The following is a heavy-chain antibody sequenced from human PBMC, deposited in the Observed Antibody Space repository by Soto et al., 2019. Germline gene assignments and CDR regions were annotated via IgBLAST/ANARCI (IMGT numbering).Heavy chain of an antibody. Sequence: SETLSLTCTVSGGSISSSSYYWVWIRQPPGKGLEWIGSIYYSGTTYYNPSLKSRVTISVDTSKNQFSLKLSSVTAADTALYYCARRYCTITTCQRGRWFDPWGQGTLVTVSS. CDR1: GGSISSSSYY. J-gene: IGHJ5*02. V-gene: IGHV4-39*01. CDR3: ARRYCTITTCQRGRWFDP. D-gene: IGHD2-2*01. CDR2: IYYSGTT.